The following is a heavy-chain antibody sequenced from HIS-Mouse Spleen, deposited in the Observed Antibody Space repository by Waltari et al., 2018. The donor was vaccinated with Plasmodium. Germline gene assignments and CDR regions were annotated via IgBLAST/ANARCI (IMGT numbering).Heavy chain of an antibody. CDR3: AREKHSSSWYDAFDI. CDR2: ISSSSSTI. V-gene: IGHV3-48*01. D-gene: IGHD6-13*01. Sequence: EVQLVESGGGLVQPGGSLRLSCAASGFTFRSYIMNWVRQAPGKGLELVSYISSSSSTIYYADSVKGRFTISRDNAKNSRFLQMNSLRAEDTAVYYCAREKHSSSWYDAFDIWGQGTMVTVSS. J-gene: IGHJ3*02. CDR1: GFTFRSYI.